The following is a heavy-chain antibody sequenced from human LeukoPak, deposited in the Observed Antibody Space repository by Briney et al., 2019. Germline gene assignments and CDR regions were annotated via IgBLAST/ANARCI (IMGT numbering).Heavy chain of an antibody. CDR3: ARDYGGSAPFVY. J-gene: IGHJ4*02. Sequence: GGSLRLSCAASGFTFSSYEMHWVRQAPGKGLEWVSYISRSGSTIYYADSVKGRFTISRDNAKNSLYLQMNSLRVEDTAVYSCARDYGGSAPFVYWGQGTLVTVSS. V-gene: IGHV3-48*03. CDR2: ISRSGSTI. D-gene: IGHD4-23*01. CDR1: GFTFSSYE.